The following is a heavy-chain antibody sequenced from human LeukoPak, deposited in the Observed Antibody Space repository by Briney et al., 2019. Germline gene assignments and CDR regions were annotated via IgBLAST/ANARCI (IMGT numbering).Heavy chain of an antibody. CDR3: ARDVSSSSSWYEDDWFDP. CDR2: IIPIFGTA. D-gene: IGHD6-13*01. Sequence: EASVKVSCKASGATFSSYAISWVRQAPGQGLEWMGGIIPIFGTANYAQKFQGRVTITADKSTSTAYMELSSLRSEDTAVYYCARDVSSSSSWYEDDWFDPWGQGTLVTVSS. CDR1: GATFSSYA. J-gene: IGHJ5*02. V-gene: IGHV1-69*06.